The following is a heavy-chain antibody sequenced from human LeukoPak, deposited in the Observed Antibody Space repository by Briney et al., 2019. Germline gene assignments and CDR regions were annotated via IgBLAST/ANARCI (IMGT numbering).Heavy chain of an antibody. D-gene: IGHD2/OR15-2a*01. CDR1: GDSISSRDYS. CDR2: IYYSGTT. Sequence: SETLSLTCSVSGDSISSRDYSWSWIRQPPGKGLEWIGYIYYSGTTYYSPSLKSRISIAVDTSKNQFSLRLSSVTAADTAVYYCARTIVPRTYFDYWGQGTLVTVSS. V-gene: IGHV4-30-4*07. J-gene: IGHJ4*02. CDR3: ARTIVPRTYFDY.